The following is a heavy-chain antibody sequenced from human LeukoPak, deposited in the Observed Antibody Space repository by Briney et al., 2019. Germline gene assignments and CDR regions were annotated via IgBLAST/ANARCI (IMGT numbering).Heavy chain of an antibody. CDR1: GGSISSYY. D-gene: IGHD5-24*01. CDR2: INHSGST. Sequence: SETLSLTCTVSGGSISSYYWSWIRQPPGKGLEWIGEINHSGSTNYNPSLKSRVTISVDTSKNQFSLKLSSVTAADTAVYYCARGYGYNSEYWGQGTLVTVSP. CDR3: ARGYGYNSEY. J-gene: IGHJ4*02. V-gene: IGHV4-34*01.